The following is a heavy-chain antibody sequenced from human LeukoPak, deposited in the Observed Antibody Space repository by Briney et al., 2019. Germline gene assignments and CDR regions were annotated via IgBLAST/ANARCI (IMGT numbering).Heavy chain of an antibody. CDR3: GRQRHGSFPTVVDP. CDR2: IYHSGNT. D-gene: IGHD1-1*01. V-gene: IGHV4-38-2*01. J-gene: IGHJ5*02. Sequence: PSETLSLTCPVSGYSISSGYYWGWIRQPPGKGLEWIGSIYHSGNTYYNASLKSRVTISIDTSKNQFSLRLSAVTAADTAVYYCGRQRHGSFPTVVDPWGPGTLVTVSS. CDR1: GYSISSGYY.